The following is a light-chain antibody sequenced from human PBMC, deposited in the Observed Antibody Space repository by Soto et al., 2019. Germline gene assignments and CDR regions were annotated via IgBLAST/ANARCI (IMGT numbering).Light chain of an antibody. CDR3: QQYSSSGT. J-gene: IGKJ1*01. Sequence: EIVLTQSPGTLSLSPGERATLSCRASQPISSHNYLAWYQQKPGQGPRVLIYGASRRATGIPDRFSGSGSGTDFTLTISRLEPEDFAVYYCQQYSSSGTFGQGTKVDIK. CDR1: QPISSHNY. V-gene: IGKV3-20*01. CDR2: GAS.